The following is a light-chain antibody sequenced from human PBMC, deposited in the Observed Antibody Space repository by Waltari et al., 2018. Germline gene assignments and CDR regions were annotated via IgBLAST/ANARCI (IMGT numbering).Light chain of an antibody. V-gene: IGKV4-1*01. J-gene: IGKJ2*01. Sequence: EIVMTQSPDSLAVSLGERATINCRSSQPVFSTSYNKDYVAWYQQKPGEPPKLLISWASTRQSGVPGRFSGTGSGTDFTLTINSLQAEDVAVYYCQHYYSTPYNFGQGTKLEIK. CDR1: QPVFSTSYNKDY. CDR3: QHYYSTPYN. CDR2: WAS.